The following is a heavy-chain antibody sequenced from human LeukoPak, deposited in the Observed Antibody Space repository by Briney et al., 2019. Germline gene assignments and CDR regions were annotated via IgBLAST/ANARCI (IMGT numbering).Heavy chain of an antibody. V-gene: IGHV4-34*01. CDR3: ARCSTSSYYYYGMDV. CDR2: INHSGST. Sequence: SETLSLTCAVYGVSFTGYYWSRIRQPPGKGLEWIGEINHSGSTNYNPSLKSRVTISEDTSKNQFSLKLSSVTAADTAVYYCARCSTSSYYYYGMDVWGKGTSVTVSS. D-gene: IGHD2-2*01. J-gene: IGHJ6*04. CDR1: GVSFTGYY.